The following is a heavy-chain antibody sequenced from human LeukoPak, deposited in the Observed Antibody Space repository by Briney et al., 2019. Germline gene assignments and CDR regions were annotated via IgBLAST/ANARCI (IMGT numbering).Heavy chain of an antibody. Sequence: GASVKVSCKASGYTFTSYGISWVRQAPGQGREGMGWISAYNGNTNYAQKLQGRVTITTDTYTSTDYMELRSLRSDDTAVYYCARVYYDFWSGYEYDAFDIWGPGTMVTVSS. CDR2: ISAYNGNT. V-gene: IGHV1-18*01. CDR3: ARVYYDFWSGYEYDAFDI. D-gene: IGHD3-3*01. CDR1: GYTFTSYG. J-gene: IGHJ3*02.